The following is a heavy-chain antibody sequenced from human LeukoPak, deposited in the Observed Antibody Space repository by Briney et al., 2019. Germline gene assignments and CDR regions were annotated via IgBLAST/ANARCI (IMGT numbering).Heavy chain of an antibody. Sequence: SETLSLTCTVSGGSISSHYWSWIRQPPGKGLEWIGYIYYSGSTNYNPSLKSRVTISVDTSKNQFSLKLSSVTAADTAVYYCARGDSSGYYAWFDPWGQGTLVTVSS. CDR3: ARGDSSGYYAWFDP. CDR1: GGSISSHY. CDR2: IYYSGST. V-gene: IGHV4-59*11. D-gene: IGHD3-22*01. J-gene: IGHJ5*02.